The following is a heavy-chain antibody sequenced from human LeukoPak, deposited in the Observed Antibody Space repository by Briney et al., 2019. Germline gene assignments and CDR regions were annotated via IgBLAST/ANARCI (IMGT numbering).Heavy chain of an antibody. CDR2: IYYSGST. V-gene: IGHV4-31*03. D-gene: IGHD1-7*01. CDR1: GGSISSGGYY. Sequence: SQTLSLTCTVSGGSISSGGYYWSWIRQHPGKGLEWIGYIYYSGSTYYNPSLKSRVTISVDTSKNQFSLKLSSVTAADTAVYYCARDNMEGWNYQGDWYFDLWGRGTLVTVSS. CDR3: ARDNMEGWNYQGDWYFDL. J-gene: IGHJ2*01.